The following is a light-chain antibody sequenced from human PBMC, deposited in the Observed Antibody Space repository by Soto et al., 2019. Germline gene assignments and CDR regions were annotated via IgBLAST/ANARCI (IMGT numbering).Light chain of an antibody. Sequence: QSVLTQPPSVSGAPGQRVTISCSGSSSNIGAGYDVHWYQQLPGTAPRLLIYVSRNRPSGVPDRFSGSKSGTSASLAITGLQTDDEADYNCQSYDSSLRLAVFGGGTKLTVL. J-gene: IGLJ3*02. CDR3: QSYDSSLRLAV. CDR1: SSNIGAGYD. V-gene: IGLV1-40*01. CDR2: VSR.